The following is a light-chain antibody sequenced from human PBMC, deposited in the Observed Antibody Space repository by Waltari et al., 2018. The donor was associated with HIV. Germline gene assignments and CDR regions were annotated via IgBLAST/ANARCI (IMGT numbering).Light chain of an antibody. CDR1: QSVLYSSNNKNY. V-gene: IGKV4-1*01. CDR2: WAS. CDR3: QQYYSTRYT. J-gene: IGKJ2*01. Sequence: DIMMTQSPDSLALSLGERATISFTSSQSVLYSSNNKNYLAGYQQKQGQPPKLLIYWASTREAGVPDRFSGSGSGTDFTLTISSLQAEDVAVYYCQQYYSTRYTFGQGTKLEIK.